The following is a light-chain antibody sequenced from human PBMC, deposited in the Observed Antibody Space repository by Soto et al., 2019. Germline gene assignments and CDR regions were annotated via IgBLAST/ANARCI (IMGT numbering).Light chain of an antibody. CDR1: QGISSY. J-gene: IGKJ1*01. V-gene: IGKV1-8*01. CDR2: AAS. CDR3: QQDYSYPRT. Sequence: AIRMTQSPSSFSASTGDRVTITCRASQGISSYLAWYQQKPGKAPKLLIYAASTLQSGVPSRFSGSGSGTDFTLTIRCLQSEDFATSYCQQDYSYPRTFGQGTKVEIK.